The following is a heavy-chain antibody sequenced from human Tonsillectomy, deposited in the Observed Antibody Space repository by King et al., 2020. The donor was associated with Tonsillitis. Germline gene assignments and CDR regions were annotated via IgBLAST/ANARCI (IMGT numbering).Heavy chain of an antibody. Sequence: QLQESGPGLVKPSETLSLTCTVSGGSISSYYWSWIRQPPGKGLEWIGYIYYSGSTNYNPSLKSRVTISVDTSKNQFSLKLSSVTAADTAVYYCARHGYYDSSGYYYCDYWGQGTLVTVSS. CDR1: GGSISSYY. J-gene: IGHJ4*02. V-gene: IGHV4-59*08. CDR2: IYYSGST. CDR3: ARHGYYDSSGYYYCDY. D-gene: IGHD3-22*01.